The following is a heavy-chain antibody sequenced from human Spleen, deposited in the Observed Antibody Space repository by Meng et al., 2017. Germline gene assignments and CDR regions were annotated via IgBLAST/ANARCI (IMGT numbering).Heavy chain of an antibody. Sequence: SETLSLTCAVYGGSFSGYNWRWIRQPPGKGLEWIGEINHSGRTNYNPSLKSRVTISLDTSKSQFSLRLSSVTAADTAVYYCARGGSIAAAVVWGQGTLVTVSS. CDR1: GGSFSGYN. J-gene: IGHJ4*02. V-gene: IGHV4-34*01. CDR2: INHSGRT. D-gene: IGHD6-13*01. CDR3: ARGGSIAAAVV.